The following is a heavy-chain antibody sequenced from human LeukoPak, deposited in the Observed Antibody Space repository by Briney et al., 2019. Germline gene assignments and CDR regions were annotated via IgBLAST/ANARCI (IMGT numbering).Heavy chain of an antibody. CDR3: ARRKGRGYSYGGESFDY. V-gene: IGHV3-30*02. D-gene: IGHD5-18*01. Sequence: LPGGSLRLSCAASGVSFINYGMHWVRQAPGKGLEWVAFIRYDGNDRFYADSVRGRFTISRDTSKNTQYLHMNSLRVDDTAVYYCARRKGRGYSYGGESFDYWGQGTLVTVSS. J-gene: IGHJ4*02. CDR2: IRYDGNDR. CDR1: GVSFINYG.